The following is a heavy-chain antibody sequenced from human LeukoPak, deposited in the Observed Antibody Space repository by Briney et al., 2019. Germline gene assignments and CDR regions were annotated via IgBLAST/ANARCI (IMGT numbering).Heavy chain of an antibody. Sequence: PSETLSLTCTVAGGSISSYYWSWIRQPPGTGLEWIGYIYYSGSTNYNPSLKSRVTISVDTSKNQFSLKLSSVTAADTAVYYCARHGYSSGSLAWFDPWGQGTQVTVSS. V-gene: IGHV4-59*01. CDR3: ARHGYSSGSLAWFDP. CDR2: IYYSGST. J-gene: IGHJ5*02. D-gene: IGHD6-19*01. CDR1: GGSISSYY.